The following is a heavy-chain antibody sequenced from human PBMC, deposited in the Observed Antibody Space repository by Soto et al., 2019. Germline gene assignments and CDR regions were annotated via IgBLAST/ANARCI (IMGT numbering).Heavy chain of an antibody. CDR2: LSAYNGNT. CDR3: ARVPLEGWQCLVARWFDP. D-gene: IGHD6-19*01. J-gene: IGHJ5*02. Sequence: QGQLVQSGAEVKKPGASVKVSCKASGYTFTSYGISWVRQAPGQGLDWMGWLSAYNGNTNYAQKLQGRVTMTTDTSPSTAYMELRSLRSDDTAVYYCARVPLEGWQCLVARWFDPWGQGTLVTVSS. CDR1: GYTFTSYG. V-gene: IGHV1-18*01.